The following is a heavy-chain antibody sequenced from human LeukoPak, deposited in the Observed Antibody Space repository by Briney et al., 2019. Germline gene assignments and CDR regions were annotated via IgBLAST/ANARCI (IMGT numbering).Heavy chain of an antibody. Sequence: GGPLRLSCAASGFTFSSYGMHWVRQAPGKGLEWVAFIRYDGSNKYYADSVKGRFTISRDNSKNTLYLQMNSLRAEDTAVYYCANSYVWWLPYWGQGTLVTVSS. V-gene: IGHV3-30*02. CDR2: IRYDGSNK. CDR1: GFTFSSYG. CDR3: ANSYVWWLPY. D-gene: IGHD5-12*01. J-gene: IGHJ4*02.